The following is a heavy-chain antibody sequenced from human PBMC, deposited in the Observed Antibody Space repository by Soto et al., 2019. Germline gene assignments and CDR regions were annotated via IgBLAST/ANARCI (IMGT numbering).Heavy chain of an antibody. CDR3: AREVAGVDY. D-gene: IGHD6-19*01. CDR1: FSTYE. V-gene: IGHV3-48*03. Sequence: FSTYEMNWVRQAPGKGLEWVSFITSSGSTRYYADSVKGRFTISRDNAKNSLYLQMTSLRVEDTAVYYCAREVAGVDYWGQGTLVTVSS. J-gene: IGHJ4*02. CDR2: ITSSGSTR.